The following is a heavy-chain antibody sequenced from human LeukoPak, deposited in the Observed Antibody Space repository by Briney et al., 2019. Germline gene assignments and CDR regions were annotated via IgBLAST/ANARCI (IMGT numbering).Heavy chain of an antibody. Sequence: PGGSLRLSCAASGFTFSSYGMHWVRQAPGKGLEGVAFIRYDGSNKYYAHSVKGRFTISRDNSKNTLYLQMNRLRAEDTAVYYCAKIPPTRYCSSTSCYTWGSGYWGQGTLVTVSS. CDR1: GFTFSSYG. CDR3: AKIPPTRYCSSTSCYTWGSGY. CDR2: IRYDGSNK. J-gene: IGHJ4*02. D-gene: IGHD2-2*02. V-gene: IGHV3-30*02.